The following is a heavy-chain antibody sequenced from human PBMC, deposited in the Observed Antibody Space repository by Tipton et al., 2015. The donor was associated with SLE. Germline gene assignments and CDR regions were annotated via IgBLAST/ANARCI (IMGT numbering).Heavy chain of an antibody. CDR2: INHSGST. J-gene: IGHJ5*02. CDR3: ARDPLSTGWFDP. Sequence: LSLTCAVYGGSFSGYYWSWIRQPPGKGLEWIGEINHSGSTNYNPSLKSQVTISVDTSKNQFSLKLTSVTAADTAVYYCARDPLSTGWFDPWGQGTLVTVSS. D-gene: IGHD3-10*01. CDR1: GGSFSGYY. V-gene: IGHV4-34*01.